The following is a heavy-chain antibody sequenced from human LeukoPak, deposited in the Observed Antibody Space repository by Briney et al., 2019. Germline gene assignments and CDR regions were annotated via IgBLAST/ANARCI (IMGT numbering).Heavy chain of an antibody. Sequence: PSETLSLTCTVSGGSISSGDYYWSWIRQHPGKGLECIGYIYYSGSTYYTPSLKSRLTISVDTSKNQFSLKLSSVTAADTAVYYCARGGYYYYYGMDVWGQGTTVTVSS. CDR2: IYYSGST. CDR3: ARGGYYYYYGMDV. CDR1: GGSISSGDYY. J-gene: IGHJ6*02. V-gene: IGHV4-31*03.